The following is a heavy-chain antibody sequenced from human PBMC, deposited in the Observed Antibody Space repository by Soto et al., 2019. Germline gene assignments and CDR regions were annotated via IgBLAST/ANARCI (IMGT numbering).Heavy chain of an antibody. CDR2: IIPILGIA. J-gene: IGHJ4*02. CDR1: GGTFSSYT. V-gene: IGHV1-69*02. CDR3: ARHGSGPTKEHDY. Sequence: QVQLVQSGAEVKKPGSSVKVSCKASGGTFSSYTISWVRQAPGQGLEWMGRIIPILGIANYAQKFQGRVTITADKSTSTAYMELSSLRSEDTAVYYCARHGSGPTKEHDYWGQGTLVTVSS. D-gene: IGHD3-10*01.